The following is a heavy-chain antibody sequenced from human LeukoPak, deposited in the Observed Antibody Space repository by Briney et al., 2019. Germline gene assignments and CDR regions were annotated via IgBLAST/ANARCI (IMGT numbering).Heavy chain of an antibody. CDR1: GGSISSYY. CDR3: ARDRDGVAVAGTDY. V-gene: IGHV4-4*07. D-gene: IGHD6-19*01. J-gene: IGHJ4*02. CDR2: IYTSGST. Sequence: SETLSLTCTVPGGSISSYYWSWIRQPAGKGLEWIGRIYTSGSTNYNPSLKSRVTMSVDTSKNQFSLKLSSVTAADTAVYYCARDRDGVAVAGTDYWGQGTLVTVSS.